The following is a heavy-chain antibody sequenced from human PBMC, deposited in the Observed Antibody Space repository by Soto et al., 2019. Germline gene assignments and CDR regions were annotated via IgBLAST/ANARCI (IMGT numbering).Heavy chain of an antibody. CDR2: ISSSSSYI. V-gene: IGHV3-21*01. D-gene: IGHD3-3*01. CDR3: ASGAFGVVIPNWFDP. CDR1: GFTFSSYS. J-gene: IGHJ5*02. Sequence: GSLRLSCAASGFTFSSYSMNWVRQAPGKGLEWVSSISSSSSYIYYADSVKGRFTISRDNAKNSLYLQMNSLRAEDTAVYYCASGAFGVVIPNWFDPWGQGTLVTVSS.